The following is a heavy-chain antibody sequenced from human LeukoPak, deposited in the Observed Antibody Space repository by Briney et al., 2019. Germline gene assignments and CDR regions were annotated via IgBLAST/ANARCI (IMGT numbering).Heavy chain of an antibody. Sequence: GGSLRLSCAASGFTVSSNYMSWVRQAPGKGLEWVSVIYSGGSTFYADSVRGRFTISRDNSKNTLYLQMNSLRAEDTAVYYCARDVSGSSSWSDFVYWGQGTLVTVSS. CDR2: IYSGGST. V-gene: IGHV3-66*01. CDR3: ARDVSGSSSWSDFVY. CDR1: GFTVSSNY. J-gene: IGHJ4*02. D-gene: IGHD6-13*01.